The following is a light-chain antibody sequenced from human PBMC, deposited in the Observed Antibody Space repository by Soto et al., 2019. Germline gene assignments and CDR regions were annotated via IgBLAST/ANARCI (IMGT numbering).Light chain of an antibody. CDR2: GAS. V-gene: IGKV3-20*01. J-gene: IGKJ1*01. Sequence: EIVMRQSPATLSVSPGERATLSCRASQSVSSNLALYQQKPGQAPRLLIYGASNRATGIPDRFSGSGSGTDFTLTISRLEPEDFAVYYCQQYGSSGTFGQGTKVDIK. CDR3: QQYGSSGT. CDR1: QSVSSN.